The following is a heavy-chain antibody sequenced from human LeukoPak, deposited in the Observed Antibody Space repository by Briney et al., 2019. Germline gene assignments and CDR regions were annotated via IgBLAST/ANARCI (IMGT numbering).Heavy chain of an antibody. CDR3: ALVTSGNWWFDP. D-gene: IGHD2-21*02. V-gene: IGHV1-2*02. CDR1: EYIFTIYH. Sequence: ASVKVSCKTSEYIFTIYHIHWVRQAPGQGLEWMVWINPDSGVTKYAQDLQGRVTVARDTSLTTTYMELSTLTSDDTAVYYCALVTSGNWWFDPWGQGTLVTVSS. J-gene: IGHJ5*02. CDR2: INPDSGVT.